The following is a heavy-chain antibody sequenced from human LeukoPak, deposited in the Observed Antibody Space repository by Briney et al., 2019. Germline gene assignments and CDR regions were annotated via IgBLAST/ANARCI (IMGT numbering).Heavy chain of an antibody. V-gene: IGHV3-7*01. Sequence: GGSLRLSCAASGFTISNYWMSWVRQAPGKGLEWVASIKQDGSEKSYVDSVKGRFTISRDNAKNSLYLQMNSLRAEDTAVYYCATSEDVSSVYRSLNYWGQGTLVTVSS. CDR1: GFTISNYW. CDR2: IKQDGSEK. J-gene: IGHJ4*02. D-gene: IGHD3-22*01. CDR3: ATSEDVSSVYRSLNY.